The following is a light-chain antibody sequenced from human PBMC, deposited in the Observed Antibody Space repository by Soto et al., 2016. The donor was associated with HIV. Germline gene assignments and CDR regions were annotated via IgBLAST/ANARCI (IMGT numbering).Light chain of an antibody. Sequence: SYELTQPPSVSVSPGQTASITCSGDKLGDKFACWYQQKPGQSPVVVIYQDAKRPSGIPERFSGSNSGNTATLTISGTQAMDEADYYCQAWDNFFVVFGGGTKLTVL. CDR2: QDA. CDR3: QAWDNFFVV. J-gene: IGLJ2*01. V-gene: IGLV3-1*01. CDR1: KLGDKF.